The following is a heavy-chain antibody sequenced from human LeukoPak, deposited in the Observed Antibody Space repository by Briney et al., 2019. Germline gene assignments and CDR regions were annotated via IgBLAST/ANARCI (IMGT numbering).Heavy chain of an antibody. J-gene: IGHJ4*02. V-gene: IGHV3-7*01. Sequence: GGSLRLSCEASGFTFSSYWMTWVRQAPGKGLEWLANIKYDGSNKFYAASVKGRFTISRDNARNSLYLQMNSLRVEDTALYYCGRSLDAAINTGGQGVLVTVSS. CDR1: GFTFSSYW. D-gene: IGHD5-18*01. CDR3: GRSLDAAINT. CDR2: IKYDGSNK.